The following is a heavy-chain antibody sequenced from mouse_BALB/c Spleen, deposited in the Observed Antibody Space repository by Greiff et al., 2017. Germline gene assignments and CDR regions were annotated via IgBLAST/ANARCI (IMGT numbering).Heavy chain of an antibody. J-gene: IGHJ3*01. CDR3: ARGSEGFAY. V-gene: IGHV2-9*02. Sequence: QVQLKESGPGLVAPSQSLSITCTVSGFSLTSYGVHWVRQPPGKGLEWLGVIWAGGSTNYNSALMSRLSISKDNSKSQVFLKMNSLQTDDTAMYYCARGSEGFAYWGQGTLVTVSA. CDR1: GFSLTSYG. CDR2: IWAGGST.